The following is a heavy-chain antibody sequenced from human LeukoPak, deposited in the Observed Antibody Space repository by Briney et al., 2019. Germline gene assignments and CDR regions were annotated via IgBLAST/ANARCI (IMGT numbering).Heavy chain of an antibody. V-gene: IGHV1-2*02. CDR1: GYNFIGNY. CDR3: ARSPD. CDR2: FNPNTGGT. J-gene: IGHJ4*02. Sequence: ASVKVSCKASGYNFIGNYMHWVRQAPGQGLEWMGWFNPNTGGTNYAQKFQGRVTMTRDTSISTAYMELSSLRSDDTAVYYCARSPDWGQGTLVTVSS.